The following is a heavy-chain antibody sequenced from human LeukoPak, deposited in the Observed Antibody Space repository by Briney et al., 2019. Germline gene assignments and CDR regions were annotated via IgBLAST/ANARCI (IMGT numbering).Heavy chain of an antibody. CDR2: IIPIFGTA. J-gene: IGHJ4*02. V-gene: IGHV1-69*13. CDR1: GGTFGSYA. D-gene: IGHD3-3*02. CDR3: ARSSGHLYYFDY. Sequence: GALVKVSCKASGGTFGSYAISWVRQAPGQGLEWMGGIIPIFGTANYAQKFQGRVTITADESTSTAYMELSSLRSEDTAVYYCARSSGHLYYFDYWGQGTLVTVSS.